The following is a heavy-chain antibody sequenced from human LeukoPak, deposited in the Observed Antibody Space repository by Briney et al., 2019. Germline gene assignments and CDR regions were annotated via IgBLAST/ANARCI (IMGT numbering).Heavy chain of an antibody. CDR1: GYTFTDYY. D-gene: IGHD4-17*01. Sequence: ASVKVSCKASGYTFTDYYIHWVRQAPGQGLEWMGWISGGTNYAQKFQGRVTMTRDTSISTAYTELDTLRSDDTAVYFCARSTTVTSSWFDPWGQGTLVTVSS. V-gene: IGHV1-2*02. CDR3: ARSTTVTSSWFDP. J-gene: IGHJ5*02. CDR2: ISGGT.